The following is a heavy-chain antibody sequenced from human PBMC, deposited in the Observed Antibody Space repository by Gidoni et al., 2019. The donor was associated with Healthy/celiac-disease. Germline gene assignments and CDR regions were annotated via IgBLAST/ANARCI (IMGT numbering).Heavy chain of an antibody. Sequence: QVQLVQSGAEVKKPGSSVKVSCKASGGTFSSYAISWVRQAPGQGLEWMGRIIPILGIANYAQKFQGRVTITADKSTSTAYMELSSLRSEDTAVYYCARANCGGDCYPGFDYWGQGTLVTVSS. J-gene: IGHJ4*02. V-gene: IGHV1-69*04. CDR2: IIPILGIA. D-gene: IGHD2-21*01. CDR1: GGTFSSYA. CDR3: ARANCGGDCYPGFDY.